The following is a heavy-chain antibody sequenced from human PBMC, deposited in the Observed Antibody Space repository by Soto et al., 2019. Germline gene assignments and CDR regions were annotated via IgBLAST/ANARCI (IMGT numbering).Heavy chain of an antibody. CDR2: INTGSSNT. CDR1: GYTFTSYG. Sequence: QVDLVQSGAEVKEPGASVRISCEASGYTFTSYGIHWVRQAPGQRLEWMGWINTGSSNTRYSPEFQARVTITRDTSASTAYMELNSLRSEDPAVYSCARAMPTAGYIYFAQWGQGPLVTVSS. V-gene: IGHV1-3*04. D-gene: IGHD3-9*01. CDR3: ARAMPTAGYIYFAQ. J-gene: IGHJ4*02.